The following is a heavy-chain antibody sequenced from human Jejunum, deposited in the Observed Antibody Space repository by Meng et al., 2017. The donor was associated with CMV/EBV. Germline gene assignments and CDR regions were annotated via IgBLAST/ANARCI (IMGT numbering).Heavy chain of an antibody. D-gene: IGHD1-26*01. CDR2: INGDGSRT. J-gene: IGHJ4*02. CDR1: GFTCSDYC. Sequence: LRVSCEASGFTCSDYCIHWVRQPPGKGLVRVSSINGDGSRTSYADSVKGRFSISRDNAKNTVYVQMNSLRAEDTAVYYCANVRLGYWGQGTLVTVSS. V-gene: IGHV3-74*01. CDR3: ANVRLGY.